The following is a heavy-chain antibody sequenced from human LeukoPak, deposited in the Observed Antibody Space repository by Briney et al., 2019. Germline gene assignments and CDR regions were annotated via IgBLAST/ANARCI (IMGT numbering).Heavy chain of an antibody. J-gene: IGHJ4*02. CDR2: ISGSGGST. CDR1: GFTFSTYD. CDR3: AKCHSGYSSGWYLRFDY. Sequence: GGSLRLSCAASGFTFSTYDMSWVRQAPGKGLEWVSAISGSGGSTFYADSVKGRFTISRDNSKNTLYLQMNSLRAEDTAVYYCAKCHSGYSSGWYLRFDYWGQGTLVTVSS. V-gene: IGHV3-23*01. D-gene: IGHD6-19*01.